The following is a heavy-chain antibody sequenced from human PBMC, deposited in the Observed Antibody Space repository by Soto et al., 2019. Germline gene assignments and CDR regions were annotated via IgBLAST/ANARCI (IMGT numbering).Heavy chain of an antibody. Sequence: ASVKVSCKASGYTFTSYSMHWVRQAPGQGLEWMGMINPSGGSTTYAQKFQDRVTMTRDTSTSTVYMEVSSLRSEDTAVYYCARDESLDVWGQGTTVTVSS. CDR3: ARDESLDV. J-gene: IGHJ6*02. CDR2: INPSGGST. V-gene: IGHV1-46*01. D-gene: IGHD3-10*01. CDR1: GYTFTSYS.